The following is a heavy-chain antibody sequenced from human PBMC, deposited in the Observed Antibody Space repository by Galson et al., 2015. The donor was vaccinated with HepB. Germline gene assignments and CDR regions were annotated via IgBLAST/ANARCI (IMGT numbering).Heavy chain of an antibody. V-gene: IGHV3-21*03. J-gene: IGHJ3*02. Sequence: SLRLSCAASGFTFSSYTVNWVRQPPGKGLEWVSSISSSSGYSHSADSVKGRFTISRDNAKNSLYLQMDSLRAEDTAVYYCARRSYYGSGAFDIWGQGTMVTVSS. CDR3: ARRSYYGSGAFDI. D-gene: IGHD3-3*01. CDR1: GFTFSSYT. CDR2: ISSSSGYS.